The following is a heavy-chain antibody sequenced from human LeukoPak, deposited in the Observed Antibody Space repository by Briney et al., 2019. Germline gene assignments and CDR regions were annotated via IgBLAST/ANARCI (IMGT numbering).Heavy chain of an antibody. CDR1: GGSISSGGYY. CDR3: ARVEGGSSIFDY. CDR2: IYYSGST. J-gene: IGHJ4*02. V-gene: IGHV4-31*03. D-gene: IGHD1-26*01. Sequence: PSETLSLTCTVSGGSISSGGYYWSWIRQHPGKGLEWIGYIYYSGSTYYNPSLKSRVTISVDTSKNQFSLKLSSVTAADTAVCYCARVEGGSSIFDYWGQGTLVTVSS.